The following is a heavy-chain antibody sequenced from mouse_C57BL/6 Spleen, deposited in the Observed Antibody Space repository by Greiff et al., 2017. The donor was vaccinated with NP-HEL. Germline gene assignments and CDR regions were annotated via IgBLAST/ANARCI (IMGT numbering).Heavy chain of an antibody. J-gene: IGHJ1*03. CDR1: GYTFTDYY. CDR3: ARAVNYWYFDV. V-gene: IGHV1-26*01. CDR2: INPNNGGT. Sequence: VQLQQSGPELVKPGASVKISCKASGYTFTDYYMNWVKQSHGKSLEWIGDINPNNGGTSYNQKFKGKATLTVDKSSSTAYMELRSLTSEDSAVYYCARAVNYWYFDVWGTGTTVTVSS. D-gene: IGHD1-1*01.